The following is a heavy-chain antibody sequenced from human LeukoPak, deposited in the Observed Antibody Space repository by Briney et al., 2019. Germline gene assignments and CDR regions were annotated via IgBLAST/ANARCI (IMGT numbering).Heavy chain of an antibody. J-gene: IGHJ4*02. CDR3: AKDIQDYSCLFDY. CDR1: GFPFDYYP. Sequence: GKSLRLSCGASGFPFDYYPMHWVPEATGRGVEGVLRVRWNSGSIGYGDSLKGRFTISRNHAQNPRFLEMNSPGAEDTGLEYLAKDIQDYSCLFDYWGQGTLVTVS. D-gene: IGHD2-15*01. V-gene: IGHV3-9*01. CDR2: VRWNSGSI.